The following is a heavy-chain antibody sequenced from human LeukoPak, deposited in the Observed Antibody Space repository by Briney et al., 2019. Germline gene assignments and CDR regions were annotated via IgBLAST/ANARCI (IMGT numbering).Heavy chain of an antibody. J-gene: IGHJ4*02. D-gene: IGHD6-13*01. Sequence: GGSLRLSCAASGFTFTSYPMHWVRQAPGKGLEWVAVISYDGSNKYYADSVKGRFTISRDNSKNTLYLQMNSLRAEDTAVYYCARDYSSSWYVLDYWGQGTLVTVSS. CDR2: ISYDGSNK. V-gene: IGHV3-30-3*01. CDR1: GFTFTSYP. CDR3: ARDYSSSWYVLDY.